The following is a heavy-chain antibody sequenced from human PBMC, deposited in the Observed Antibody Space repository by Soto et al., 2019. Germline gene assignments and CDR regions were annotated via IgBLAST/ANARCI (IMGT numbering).Heavy chain of an antibody. CDR1: GYTFTSYG. Sequence: QVHLVQSGAEVKKPGASVKVSCKASGYTFTSYGITWVRQAPGQGLEWMGWISAHNGNTDYVQKPQGRVIVTRDTSTSTAYMELRSLRSDATAVYYCARGGYGDSWGQGALVTVSS. V-gene: IGHV1-18*01. J-gene: IGHJ4*02. CDR3: ARGGYGDS. CDR2: ISAHNGNT. D-gene: IGHD1-1*01.